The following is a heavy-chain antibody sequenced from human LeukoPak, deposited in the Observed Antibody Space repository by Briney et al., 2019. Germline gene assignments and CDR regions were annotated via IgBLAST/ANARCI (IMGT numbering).Heavy chain of an antibody. CDR1: GYTFTSYA. Sequence: WASVKVSCKASGYTFTSYAMNWVRQAPGQGLEWMGWINTNTGNPMYAQGFTGRFVFSLDTSVNTAYLQISSLKAEDTAVYYCARDGANTFGGVIVTQNFGYWGQGTLVTVSS. CDR2: INTNTGNP. V-gene: IGHV7-4-1*02. CDR3: ARDGANTFGGVIVTQNFGY. D-gene: IGHD3-16*02. J-gene: IGHJ4*02.